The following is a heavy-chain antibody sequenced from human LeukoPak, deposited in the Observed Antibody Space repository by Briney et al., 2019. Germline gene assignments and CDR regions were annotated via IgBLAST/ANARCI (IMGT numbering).Heavy chain of an antibody. D-gene: IGHD3-10*01. CDR1: GFTFSSYW. CDR2: INSDGSST. CDR3: ARGGPIYYYGMDV. V-gene: IGHV3-74*01. J-gene: IGHJ6*04. Sequence: HAGGSLRLSCAASGFTFSSYWMHWVRQAPGKGLVWVSRINSDGSSTSYADSVKGRFTISRDNAKNTLYLQMNSLRAEDTAVYYCARGGPIYYYGMDVWGKGTTVTVSS.